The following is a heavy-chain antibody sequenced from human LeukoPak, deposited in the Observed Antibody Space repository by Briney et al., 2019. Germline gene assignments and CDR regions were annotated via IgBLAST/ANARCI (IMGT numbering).Heavy chain of an antibody. CDR2: ISSSGSTI. CDR1: GFTFSDYY. J-gene: IGHJ4*02. CDR3: ARDVSYSRGWGFDN. D-gene: IGHD6-19*01. Sequence: PGGSLTLSCAPSGFTFSDYYMSWLRYAPGKGLEWVSYISSSGSTIYYADSVKGRFPISRENAKISLYLQMNSLRAEDTAVYYCARDVSYSRGWGFDNWGQGTLVTVSS. V-gene: IGHV3-11*04.